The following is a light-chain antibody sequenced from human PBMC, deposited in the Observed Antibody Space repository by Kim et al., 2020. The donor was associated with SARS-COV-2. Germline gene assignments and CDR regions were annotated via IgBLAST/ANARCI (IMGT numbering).Light chain of an antibody. J-gene: IGKJ4*01. CDR3: QQGNSFPLA. CDR1: QGISTY. Sequence: DIQMTQSPSSVSASVGDRVTITCRASQGISTYLAWYQQKPGKAPKLLIYAASNLQSGVPSRFSGSGSGTDFTLTINNLQPEDFATYYCQQGNSFPLAFGGGTKVDIK. V-gene: IGKV1-12*01. CDR2: AAS.